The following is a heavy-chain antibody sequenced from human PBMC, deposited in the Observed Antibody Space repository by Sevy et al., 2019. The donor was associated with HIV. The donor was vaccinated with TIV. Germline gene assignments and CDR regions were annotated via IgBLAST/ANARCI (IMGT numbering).Heavy chain of an antibody. CDR3: AKGAGIQIWSNFDY. J-gene: IGHJ4*02. Sequence: GGSLRLSCAASGITFSRYDMSWVRQAPGKGLEWVSAINGIGGSTYYADSVKGRFTISRDNSKNTLYLQMNSLRAEDTAVFYCAKGAGIQIWSNFDYWGQGTLVTVSS. CDR1: GITFSRYD. D-gene: IGHD5-18*01. CDR2: INGIGGST. V-gene: IGHV3-23*01.